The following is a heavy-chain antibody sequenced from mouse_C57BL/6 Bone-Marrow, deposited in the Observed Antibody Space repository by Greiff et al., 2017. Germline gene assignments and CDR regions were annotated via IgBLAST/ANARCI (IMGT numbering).Heavy chain of an antibody. CDR2: INTGSGGT. D-gene: IGHD1-1*01. CDR3: ARSRYYGSSWYFDV. V-gene: IGHV1-54*01. Sequence: VQLQESGAELVRPGTSVKVSCKASGYAFTNYLIEWVKQRPGQGLEWIGMINTGSGGTNYNEKFKGKATLTADKYSSTAYMQLSSLTSEDSAVYFCARSRYYGSSWYFDVWGTGTTVTVSS. J-gene: IGHJ1*03. CDR1: GYAFTNYL.